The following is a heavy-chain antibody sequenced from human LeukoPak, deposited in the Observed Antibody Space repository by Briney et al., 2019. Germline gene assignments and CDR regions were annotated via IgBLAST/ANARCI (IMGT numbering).Heavy chain of an antibody. CDR1: GFTFSSYE. D-gene: IGHD4-23*01. Sequence: GGSLRLSCAASGFTFSSYEMNWVRQPPGKGLEWVSYISSSGSSKHADSVKGRFTISRDNAKNSLFLQMNSLRAEDTALYYCARFGYGGKVDYWGQGTLVTVSS. CDR3: ARFGYGGKVDY. J-gene: IGHJ4*02. CDR2: ISSSGSS. V-gene: IGHV3-48*03.